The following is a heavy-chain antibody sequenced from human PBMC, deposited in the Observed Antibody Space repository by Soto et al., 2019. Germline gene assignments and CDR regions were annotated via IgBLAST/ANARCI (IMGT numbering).Heavy chain of an antibody. D-gene: IGHD5-18*01. Sequence: XATLSLTFTFSGGCISSYYWSGIRQPAGKGLEWIGRIYTSGSTNYNPSPKSRVTMSVDTSKNQFSLKLSSVTAADTAVYYCARDTAMVISNWFDPWGQGTLVTAPQ. V-gene: IGHV4-4*07. CDR2: IYTSGST. CDR3: ARDTAMVISNWFDP. J-gene: IGHJ5*02. CDR1: GGCISSYY.